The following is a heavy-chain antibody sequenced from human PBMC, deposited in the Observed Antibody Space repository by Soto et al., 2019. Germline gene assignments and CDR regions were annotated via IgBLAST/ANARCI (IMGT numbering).Heavy chain of an antibody. CDR3: ARDAPHTGIQLWLEDYYYGMDV. CDR2: IYYSGST. V-gene: IGHV4-59*01. Sequence: PSETLSLTRTVSGGSIISYYWSWIRQPTGKGLEWIGYIYYSGSTNYNPSLKSRVTISVDTSKNQFSLKLSSVTAADTAVYYCARDAPHTGIQLWLEDYYYGMDVWGQGTTVTVSS. CDR1: GGSIISYY. J-gene: IGHJ6*02. D-gene: IGHD5-18*01.